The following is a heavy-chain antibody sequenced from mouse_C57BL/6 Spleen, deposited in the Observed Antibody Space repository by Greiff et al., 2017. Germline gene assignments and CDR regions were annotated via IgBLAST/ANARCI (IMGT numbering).Heavy chain of an antibody. CDR3: ASLYPFDY. CDR2: ISSGSSTI. CDR1: GFTFSDYG. D-gene: IGHD2-1*01. J-gene: IGHJ2*01. Sequence: EVHLVESGGGLVKPGGSLKLSCAASGFTFSDYGMHWVRQAPEKGLEWVAYISSGSSTIYYADTVKGRFTISRDNAKNTLFLQMTSLRSEDTAMYYCASLYPFDYGGQGTTLTVSS. V-gene: IGHV5-17*01.